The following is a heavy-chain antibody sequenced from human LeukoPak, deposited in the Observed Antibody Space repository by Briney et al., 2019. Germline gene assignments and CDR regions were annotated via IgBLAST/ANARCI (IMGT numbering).Heavy chain of an antibody. CDR3: ARGPAGYSSSWSHIDY. V-gene: IGHV4-31*03. CDR1: GGSISSGGYY. J-gene: IGHJ4*03. CDR2: IYYSGST. Sequence: KPSQTLSLTCTVSGGSISSGGYYWSWIRQHPGKGLEWIGYIYYSGSTYYNPSLKSRVTISVDTSKNQFSLKLSSVTAADTAVYYCARGPAGYSSSWSHIDYWGQGTTVTVSS. D-gene: IGHD6-13*01.